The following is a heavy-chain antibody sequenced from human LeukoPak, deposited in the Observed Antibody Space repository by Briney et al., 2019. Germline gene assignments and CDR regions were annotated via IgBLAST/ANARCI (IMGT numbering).Heavy chain of an antibody. V-gene: IGHV3-23*01. J-gene: IGHJ4*02. CDR2: ISGSGGST. Sequence: GGSLRLSCAASGFTFSSYAMSWVRQAPGKGLEWVSAISGSGGSTYYADSVKGRFTISRDNSKNTLYLQMNSLRAEDTAVYYCAQNPSDSSGTSWGQGILVTVSS. D-gene: IGHD6-19*01. CDR3: AQNPSDSSGTS. CDR1: GFTFSSYA.